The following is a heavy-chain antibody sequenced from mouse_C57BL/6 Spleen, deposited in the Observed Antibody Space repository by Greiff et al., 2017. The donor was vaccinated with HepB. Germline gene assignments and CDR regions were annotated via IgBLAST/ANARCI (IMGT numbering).Heavy chain of an antibody. CDR3: ARTYSNYGYYYAMDY. V-gene: IGHV14-2*01. J-gene: IGHJ4*01. CDR1: GFNIKDYY. Sequence: DVKLQESGAELVKPGASVKLSCTASGFNIKDYYMHWVKQRTEQGLEWIGRIDPEDGETKYAPKFQGKATITADTSSNTAYLQLSSLTSEDTAVYYCARTYSNYGYYYAMDYWGQGTSVTVSS. CDR2: IDPEDGET. D-gene: IGHD2-5*01.